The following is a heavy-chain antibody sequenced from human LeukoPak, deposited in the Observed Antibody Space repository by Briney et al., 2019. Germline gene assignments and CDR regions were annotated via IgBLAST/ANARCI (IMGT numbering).Heavy chain of an antibody. CDR2: ISSNGDNT. V-gene: IGHV3-64D*06. CDR3: VRGTDY. CDR1: GFTFSTYV. Sequence: PGGSLRLSCSVSGFTFSTYVMHWVRQAPGKGLEYVSAISSNGDNTYYADSVKGRFTISRDNSKNTLYLQMSSLRADDTAAYYCVRGTDYWGQGTLVTVSS. J-gene: IGHJ4*02.